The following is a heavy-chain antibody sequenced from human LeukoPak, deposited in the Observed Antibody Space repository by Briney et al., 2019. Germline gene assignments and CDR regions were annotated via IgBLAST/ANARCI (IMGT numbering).Heavy chain of an antibody. V-gene: IGHV3-53*01. J-gene: IGHJ4*02. CDR1: AFTVSTNF. CDR3: ARAPYSSLYYFDY. D-gene: IGHD6-13*01. Sequence: GGSLRLSCAASAFTVSTNFMSWVRQAPGKGLEWVSVIYSGGTTYYADSVKGRFTTSRDNSKNTLYLQMNTLRAEDTAVYYCARAPYSSLYYFDYWGQGTLVTVSS. CDR2: IYSGGTT.